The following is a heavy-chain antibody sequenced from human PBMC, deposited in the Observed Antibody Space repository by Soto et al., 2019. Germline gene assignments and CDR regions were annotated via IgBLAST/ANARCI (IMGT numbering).Heavy chain of an antibody. CDR3: ARPPIPGSYYNAYYYYGRDV. CDR2: IYYSGST. J-gene: IGHJ6*02. D-gene: IGHD3-10*01. CDR1: GGSISSGDYY. V-gene: IGHV4-30-4*01. Sequence: SETLSLTCTVSGGSISSGDYYWSWIRQPPGKGLEWIGYIYYSGSTYYNPSLKSRVTISVDTSKNQFSLKLSSVTAADTAVYYCARPPIPGSYYNAYYYYGRDVWGQGTTVTVSS.